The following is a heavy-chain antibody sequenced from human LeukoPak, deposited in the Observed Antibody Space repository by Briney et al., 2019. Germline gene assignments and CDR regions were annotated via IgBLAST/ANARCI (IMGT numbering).Heavy chain of an antibody. CDR1: GGSISTYY. D-gene: IGHD6-13*01. V-gene: IGHV4-59*01. CDR3: ARSGGYSGSWSL. J-gene: IGHJ4*02. CDR2: IYYSGST. Sequence: PSETLSLTCTVSGGSISTYYWNWIRQPPGKGLEWIGYIYYSGSTNYNPSLKSRVTISVDTSKNQFSLKLNSVTAADTAVYYSARSGGYSGSWSLWGQGTLVTVSS.